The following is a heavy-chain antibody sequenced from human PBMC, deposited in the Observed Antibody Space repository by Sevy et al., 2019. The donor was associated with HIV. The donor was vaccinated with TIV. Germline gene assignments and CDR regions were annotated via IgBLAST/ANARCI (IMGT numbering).Heavy chain of an antibody. Sequence: GGSLRLSCAASGFTVSDNYMAWVRLAPGKGLEWVSLLESDGSAYNADSVKGRFTISRDNVKNTLYLQINALRAEDTGLYFCARDRYYDASGYYYYYYGMDVWGQGTTVTVSS. V-gene: IGHV3-66*01. CDR3: ARDRYYDASGYYYYYYGMDV. D-gene: IGHD3-22*01. CDR1: GFTVSDNY. CDR2: LESDGSA. J-gene: IGHJ6*02.